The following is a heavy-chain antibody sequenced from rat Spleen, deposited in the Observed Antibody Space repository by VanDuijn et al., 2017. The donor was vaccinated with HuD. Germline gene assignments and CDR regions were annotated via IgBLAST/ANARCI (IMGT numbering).Heavy chain of an antibody. D-gene: IGHD4-6*01. CDR3: ARFRLGSDWYFDF. CDR1: GFSIRNSG. J-gene: IGHJ1*01. V-gene: IGHV2-72*01. CDR2: IWAGGTT. Sequence: QVQLRESGPGLMQPSETLSLTCSVSGFSIRNSGVGWVRQPLGKGLVWMGTIWAGGTTSYNSTVQSRLSISRDTSKSQVFLKMNSLQPEDTGTYYCARFRLGSDWYFDFWGPGTMVTVSS.